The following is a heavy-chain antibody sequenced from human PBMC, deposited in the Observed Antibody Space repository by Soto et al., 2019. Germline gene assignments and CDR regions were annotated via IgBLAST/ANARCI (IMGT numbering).Heavy chain of an antibody. CDR2: IKQDGSAK. CDR1: GFTFSSYW. V-gene: IGHV3-7*01. CDR3: ASWLKTSGWYVLLEGSFDY. J-gene: IGHJ4*02. D-gene: IGHD6-19*01. Sequence: GSLRLSCAASGFTFSSYWMTWVLHAPGKGLEWVANIKQDGSAKYYVDSVKGRFTISRDNAKNSLYLQMNSLRAEDTAVYYCASWLKTSGWYVLLEGSFDYWGQGTLVTVSS.